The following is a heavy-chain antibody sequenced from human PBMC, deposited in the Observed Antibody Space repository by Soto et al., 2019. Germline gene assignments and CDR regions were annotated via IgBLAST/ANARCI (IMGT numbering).Heavy chain of an antibody. D-gene: IGHD3-3*01. Sequence: ASVKVSCNASGYPFTTYGITWVRQAPGQGLEWMGWISTYNGNTNYAQSLQGRVTMTRETSSTTAYMELRSLRSDDTAVYYCARVMTNFGVFGKGPDHWGQGTLVTVSS. CDR3: ARVMTNFGVFGKGPDH. CDR2: ISTYNGNT. V-gene: IGHV1-18*04. CDR1: GYPFTTYG. J-gene: IGHJ4*02.